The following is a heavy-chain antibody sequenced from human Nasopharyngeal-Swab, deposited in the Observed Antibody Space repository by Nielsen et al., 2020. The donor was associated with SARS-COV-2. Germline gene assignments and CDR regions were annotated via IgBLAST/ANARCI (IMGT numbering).Heavy chain of an antibody. D-gene: IGHD6-19*01. CDR3: ARDKGGIAVAGTLDYFDY. V-gene: IGHV1-18*01. CDR2: ISAYNGNT. J-gene: IGHJ4*02. Sequence: ASVQVSCKASGYTFTSYGISWVRQAPGQGLEWMGWISAYNGNTNYAQKLQGRVTMTTDTSTSTAYMELRSLRSDDTAVYYCARDKGGIAVAGTLDYFDYWGQGTLVTVSS. CDR1: GYTFTSYG.